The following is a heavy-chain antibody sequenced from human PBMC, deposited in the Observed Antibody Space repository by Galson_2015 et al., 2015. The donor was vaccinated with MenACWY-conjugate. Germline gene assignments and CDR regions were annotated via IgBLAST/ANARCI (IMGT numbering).Heavy chain of an antibody. Sequence: SLRLSCAASGFTFSSFSMNWVRQAPGKGLEWVSSISATSATIYYADSVKGRFTISRDNAKNSLYLQMNSLRAEDTAVYYCARTAGSVEPWGPGTLVTVSS. D-gene: IGHD6-13*01. V-gene: IGHV3-21*01. J-gene: IGHJ5*02. CDR1: GFTFSSFS. CDR3: ARTAGSVEP. CDR2: ISATSATI.